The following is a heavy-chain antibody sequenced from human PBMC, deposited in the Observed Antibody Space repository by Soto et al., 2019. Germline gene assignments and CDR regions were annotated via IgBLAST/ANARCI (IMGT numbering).Heavy chain of an antibody. Sequence: PSETLSLTCAVYGGSFSGYYWSWIRQPPGKGLEWIGEINHSGSTNYNPSLKSRVTISVDTSKNQFSLKLSSVTAADTAVYYCARRGYGSGSDSSPGWFDPWGQGTLVTVSS. D-gene: IGHD3-10*01. CDR3: ARRGYGSGSDSSPGWFDP. J-gene: IGHJ5*02. CDR1: GGSFSGYY. V-gene: IGHV4-34*01. CDR2: INHSGST.